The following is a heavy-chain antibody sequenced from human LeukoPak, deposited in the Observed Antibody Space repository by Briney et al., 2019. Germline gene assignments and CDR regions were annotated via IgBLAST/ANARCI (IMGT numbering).Heavy chain of an antibody. CDR1: GDTFTSYD. D-gene: IGHD1-1*01. J-gene: IGHJ4*02. CDR3: AKGQQERSFDY. V-gene: IGHV1-69*10. CDR2: INPIIGNT. Sequence: SVKVSCKASGDTFTSYDITWGRQAPGQGLEWRGGINPIIGNTSYAQKFQGRVTITGDKSTSTAYMELSSLRSEDTAVYYCAKGQQERSFDYWGQGTLVTVS.